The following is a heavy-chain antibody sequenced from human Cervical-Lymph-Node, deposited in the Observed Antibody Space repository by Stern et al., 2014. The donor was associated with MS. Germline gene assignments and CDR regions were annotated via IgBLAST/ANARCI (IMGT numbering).Heavy chain of an antibody. Sequence: VQLVESGPGLVKPSQTLSLTCTVSGGSISNDGNYWTWIRQPPGKGLEWIGCIYYSGSTYYSPSLKSRVTISVDTSKSQFSLKLNSVTAADTAVYYCARDLGGDGLFDPWGQGTLVTVAS. V-gene: IGHV4-31*03. J-gene: IGHJ5*02. D-gene: IGHD2-21*02. CDR1: GGSISNDGNY. CDR3: ARDLGGDGLFDP. CDR2: IYYSGST.